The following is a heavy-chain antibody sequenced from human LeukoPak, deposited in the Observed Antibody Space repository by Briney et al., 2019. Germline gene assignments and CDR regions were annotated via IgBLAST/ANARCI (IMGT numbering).Heavy chain of an antibody. CDR1: GFTFSDYA. J-gene: IGHJ6*02. D-gene: IGHD6-13*01. V-gene: IGHV3-23*01. CDR2: ISGTDTST. CDR3: ARDPGLYSRLEDYGMDV. Sequence: GGSLRLSCAASGFTFSDYAMSWVRQAPGKGLEWVSVISGTDTSTNYADSVKGRFTISRDNSKNTLYLQMNSLRAEDTAVYYCARDPGLYSRLEDYGMDVWGQGTTVTVSS.